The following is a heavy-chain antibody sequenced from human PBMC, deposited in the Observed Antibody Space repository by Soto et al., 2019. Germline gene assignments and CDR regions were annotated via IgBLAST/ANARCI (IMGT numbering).Heavy chain of an antibody. CDR3: AREKGSGTHMGFDY. Sequence: SETLSLTCAVYGGSFSGYYWSWIRQPPGKGLEWIGEINHSGSTNYNPSLKIRVTMSVDNSKNQFSLKLSSVTAADTALYFCAREKGSGTHMGFDYWGQGTQVTVSS. D-gene: IGHD3-10*01. CDR1: GGSFSGYY. J-gene: IGHJ4*02. CDR2: INHSGST. V-gene: IGHV4-34*01.